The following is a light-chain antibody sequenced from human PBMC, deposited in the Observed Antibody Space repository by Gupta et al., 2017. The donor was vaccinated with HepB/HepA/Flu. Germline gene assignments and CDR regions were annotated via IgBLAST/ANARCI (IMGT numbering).Light chain of an antibody. Sequence: QSVLTQPPSVSGAPGQRVTVSCTGSSSNIGAGYDVHWYQQLPGTAPKLLIHGNRDRPSGVPDRFSGSKSGTSASLAISGLQAEDEADYYCQSYDNSLNAVVFGGGTKLTVL. CDR1: SSNIGAGYD. J-gene: IGLJ2*01. CDR2: GNR. CDR3: QSYDNSLNAVV. V-gene: IGLV1-40*01.